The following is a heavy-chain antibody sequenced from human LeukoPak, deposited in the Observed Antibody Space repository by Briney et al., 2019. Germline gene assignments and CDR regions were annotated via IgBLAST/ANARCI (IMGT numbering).Heavy chain of an antibody. CDR3: ASLGPPLGYCTNGVCYRTPRVSYGMDV. D-gene: IGHD2-8*01. J-gene: IGHJ6*02. CDR1: GGSISSSSYY. CDR2: IYYSGST. Sequence: SETLSLTWTVSGGSISSSSYYWGWIRQPPGKGLEWIGSIYYSGSTYYNPSLKSRVTISVDTSKNQFSLTLSSVTAADTAVYYCASLGPPLGYCTNGVCYRTPRVSYGMDVWGQGTTVTVSS. V-gene: IGHV4-39*01.